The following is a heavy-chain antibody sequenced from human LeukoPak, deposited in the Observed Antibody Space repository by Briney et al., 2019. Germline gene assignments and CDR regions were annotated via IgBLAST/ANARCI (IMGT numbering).Heavy chain of an antibody. CDR2: SYPGESDT. CDR1: GYIFTSYW. J-gene: IGHJ2*01. D-gene: IGHD3-22*01. V-gene: IGHV5-51*01. CDR3: ARLRDYDRYFDR. Sequence: GESLQISCKGSGYIFTSYWIGWVRQLPGKGLEWMGISYPGESDTTYSPSFQGQVTISADKSISTAYLQWSSLKASDTAMYYCARLRDYDRYFDRWGRGTLVTVSS.